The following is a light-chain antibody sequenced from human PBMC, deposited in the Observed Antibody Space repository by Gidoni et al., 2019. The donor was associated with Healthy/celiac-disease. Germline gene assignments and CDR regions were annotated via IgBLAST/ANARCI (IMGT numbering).Light chain of an antibody. CDR1: QSVSSY. CDR2: DAS. J-gene: IGKJ2*01. Sequence: EIVLTQSPSTLSVSPGERATLSCRASQSVSSYLDWYQQKPGQAPRLLIYDASNRATDIPARLSGSGSGTDFTLTISSLEPEDFAVYYCQQRSNWPPEYTFGQGTKLEIK. V-gene: IGKV3-11*01. CDR3: QQRSNWPPEYT.